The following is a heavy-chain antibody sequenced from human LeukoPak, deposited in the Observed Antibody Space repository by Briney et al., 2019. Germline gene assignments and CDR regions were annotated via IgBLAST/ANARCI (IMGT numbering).Heavy chain of an antibody. D-gene: IGHD3-16*01. Sequence: PGRSLILSCNGARFIFGDYSIHWVRQPPGKGLEWVGFIRREDYAETTESDAAVKGRFTISRDDSKSIAYLQMNSLKNEDTAVYYCSSARPHLGEFHFDYWGQGTLVTVSS. CDR3: SSARPHLGEFHFDY. V-gene: IGHV3-49*04. CDR1: RFIFGDYS. J-gene: IGHJ4*02. CDR2: IRREDYAETT.